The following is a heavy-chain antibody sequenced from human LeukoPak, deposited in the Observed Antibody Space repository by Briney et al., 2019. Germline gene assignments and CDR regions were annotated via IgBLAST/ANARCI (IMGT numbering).Heavy chain of an antibody. CDR3: AIGQGVIPCGGADVYDV. J-gene: IGHJ3*01. V-gene: IGHV1-18*01. Sequence: ASVKVSCKASENTFTNYGINWVRQAPGQRPEWMGWFSPYNGDTKYAPKLKGRVTLAADTFTSTAYMELRTLRSDDTATYYCAIGQGVIPCGGADVYDVWGQGTTVIVSS. CDR1: ENTFTNYG. CDR2: FSPYNGDT. D-gene: IGHD3-16*01.